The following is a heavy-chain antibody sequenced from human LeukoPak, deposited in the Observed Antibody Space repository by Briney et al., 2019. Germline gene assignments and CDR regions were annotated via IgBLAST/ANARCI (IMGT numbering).Heavy chain of an antibody. CDR2: IIPILGIA. CDR3: AVRGYSYGTGYFDY. J-gene: IGHJ4*02. D-gene: IGHD5-18*01. CDR1: GYTFNAYA. V-gene: IGHV1-69*04. Sequence: SAKISCKASGYTFNAYAITWVRQAPGQGLEWMGRIIPILGIANYAQKFQGRVTITADKSTSTAYMELSSLRSEDTAVYYCAVRGYSYGTGYFDYWGQGTLVTVSS.